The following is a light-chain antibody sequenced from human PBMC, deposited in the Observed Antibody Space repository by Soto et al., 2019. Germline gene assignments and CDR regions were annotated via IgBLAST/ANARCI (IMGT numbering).Light chain of an antibody. J-gene: IGKJ1*01. CDR2: AAS. CDR1: QGIRND. V-gene: IGKV1-6*01. CDR3: LQDYNYPVRA. Sequence: AIQMTQSPSSLSASVGDRVTITCRASQGIRNDLGWYQQKPGKAPKLLIYAASSLQSGVPSRFSGSGSGTDFTLTISSLQPEGFATYYCLQDYNYPVRAFGQGTKVEIK.